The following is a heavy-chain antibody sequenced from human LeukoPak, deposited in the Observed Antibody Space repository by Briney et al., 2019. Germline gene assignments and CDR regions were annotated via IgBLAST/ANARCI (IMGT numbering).Heavy chain of an antibody. J-gene: IGHJ4*02. CDR1: GYTFTSYY. D-gene: IGHD6-19*01. CDR2: INPSGGST. V-gene: IGHV1-46*01. CDR3: ARESRRPYSSGWSNGTGY. Sequence: ASVKVSCKASGYTFTSYYMHWVRQAPGQGLEWMGIINPSGGSTSYAQKFQGRVTMTRDTSTSTVYMELSSLRSEDTAVYYCARESRRPYSSGWSNGTGYWGQGTLVTVSS.